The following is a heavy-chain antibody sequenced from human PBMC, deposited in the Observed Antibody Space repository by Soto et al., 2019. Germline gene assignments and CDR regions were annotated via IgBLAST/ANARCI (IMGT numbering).Heavy chain of an antibody. Sequence: QVQLQESGPGLVKPSETLSLTCTVSGGSISSYYWSWIRQPPGKGLEWIGYIYYSGSTNYNPSLKSRVTISVDTSKNQFSLKLSSVTAADTAVYYCARENGSPDYWGQGTLVTVSS. CDR2: IYYSGST. V-gene: IGHV4-59*01. J-gene: IGHJ4*02. CDR1: GGSISSYY. D-gene: IGHD1-26*01. CDR3: ARENGSPDY.